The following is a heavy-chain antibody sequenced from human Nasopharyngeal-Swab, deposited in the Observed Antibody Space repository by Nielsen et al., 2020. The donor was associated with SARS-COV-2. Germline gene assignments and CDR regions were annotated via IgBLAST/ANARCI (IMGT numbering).Heavy chain of an antibody. CDR2: MSNSGSTI. Sequence: GGSLRLSCAASGFTFSDYYMSWIRQAPGKGLEWVSYMSNSGSTIYYADSVKGRFTISRDNAKSSLYLQMNSLRAEDTAVYYCARTSSGYYNDYWGQGTLVTVSS. V-gene: IGHV3-11*04. CDR3: ARTSSGYYNDY. J-gene: IGHJ4*02. D-gene: IGHD3-22*01. CDR1: GFTFSDYY.